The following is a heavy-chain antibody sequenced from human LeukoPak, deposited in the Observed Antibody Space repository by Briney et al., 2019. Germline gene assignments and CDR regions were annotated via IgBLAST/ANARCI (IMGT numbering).Heavy chain of an antibody. J-gene: IGHJ4*02. CDR2: INGYGSST. CDR1: GFTFISYW. V-gene: IGHV3-74*01. CDR3: ARDAPGNTALDY. Sequence: GGSLRLSCAASGFTFISYWMHWVRQAPGKGLVWVSRINGYGSSTDFADSVKGRFTISGDNAKNTLYLQMNSLRAEDTAVYYCARDAPGNTALDYWGQGTLVTVSS. D-gene: IGHD5-18*01.